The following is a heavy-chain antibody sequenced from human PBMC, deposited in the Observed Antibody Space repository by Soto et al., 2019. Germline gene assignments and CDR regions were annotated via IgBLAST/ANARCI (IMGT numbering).Heavy chain of an antibody. CDR3: AKVSVGP. Sequence: PGGSLRLSCAASRFTTWVHQAPGKGLEWVSTISGSGDGTYYADSVKGRFTVSRDKSKNTLYLQMNSLRAEDTAVYYCAKVSVGPWGQGTWVTVSS. V-gene: IGHV3-23*01. CDR2: ISGSGDGT. J-gene: IGHJ5*02. D-gene: IGHD1-26*01. CDR1: RFT.